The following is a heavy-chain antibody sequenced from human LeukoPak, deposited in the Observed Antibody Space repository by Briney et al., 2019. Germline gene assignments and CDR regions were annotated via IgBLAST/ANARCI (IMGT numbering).Heavy chain of an antibody. D-gene: IGHD3-10*01. CDR1: GFTVSSNY. J-gene: IGHJ4*02. CDR2: IYSGGST. V-gene: IGHV3-53*01. CDR3: GRGMRDYYGLDY. Sequence: PGGSLRLSCAASGFTVSSNYMSWVRQAPGKGLEWVSVIYSGGSTYYADSVRGRFTISRDNAKNTLYLHMNSLTVEDTAVYYCGRGMRDYYGLDYWGQGILVTVSS.